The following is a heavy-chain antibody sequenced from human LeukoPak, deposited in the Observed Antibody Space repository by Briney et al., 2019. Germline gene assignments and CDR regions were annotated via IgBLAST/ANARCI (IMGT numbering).Heavy chain of an antibody. V-gene: IGHV3-30*02. CDR2: IRYDGSNK. CDR3: ARVVYYDSSGYPDY. CDR1: GFTFSSYG. J-gene: IGHJ4*02. D-gene: IGHD3-22*01. Sequence: PGGSLRLSCAASGFTFSSYGMHWVRQAPGKGLEWVAFIRYDGSNKYYADSVKGRFTISRDNSKNTLYLQMDSLRAEDTAVYYCARVVYYDSSGYPDYWGQGTLVTVSS.